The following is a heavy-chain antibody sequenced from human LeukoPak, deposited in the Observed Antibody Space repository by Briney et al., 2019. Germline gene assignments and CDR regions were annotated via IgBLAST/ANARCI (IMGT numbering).Heavy chain of an antibody. CDR1: GYTFTGYY. CDR3: ARDVAAAGTKLIWFDP. D-gene: IGHD6-13*01. CDR2: INPNSGGT. V-gene: IGHV1-2*02. Sequence: ASVKVSCKASGYTFTGYYMHWVRQAPGQGLEWMGWINPNSGGTNYAQKFQGGVTMTRDTSISTAYMELSRLRSDDTAVYYCARDVAAAGTKLIWFDPWGQGTLVTVSS. J-gene: IGHJ5*02.